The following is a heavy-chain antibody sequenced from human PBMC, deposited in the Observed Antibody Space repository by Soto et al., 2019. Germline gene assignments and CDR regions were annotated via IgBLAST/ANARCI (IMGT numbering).Heavy chain of an antibody. V-gene: IGHV4-34*01. CDR1: GGSFSGYY. CDR3: AQQIYDFWSGYFDSDY. Sequence: SETLSLTCAVYGGSFSGYYWSWIRQPPGKGLEWIGEINHSGSTNYNPSLKSRVTISVDTSKNQFSLKLSSVTAADTAVYYCAQQIYDFWSGYFDSDYWGQGTLVTVSS. D-gene: IGHD3-3*01. CDR2: INHSGST. J-gene: IGHJ4*02.